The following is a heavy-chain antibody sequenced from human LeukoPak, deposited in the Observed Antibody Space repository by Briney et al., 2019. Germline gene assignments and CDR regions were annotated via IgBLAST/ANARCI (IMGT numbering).Heavy chain of an antibody. Sequence: SQTLSLTCGISGDSVSSNRVTWNWIRQSPSRGLEWLGRTYYRSKWSDDYSVSVKSRITINADTSKNQFSLHPNSVTPEDTAVYYCARVSGGVFEDWGQGTLVTVSS. CDR1: GDSVSSNRVT. D-gene: IGHD2-8*01. V-gene: IGHV6-1*01. CDR2: TYYRSKWSD. J-gene: IGHJ4*02. CDR3: ARVSGGVFED.